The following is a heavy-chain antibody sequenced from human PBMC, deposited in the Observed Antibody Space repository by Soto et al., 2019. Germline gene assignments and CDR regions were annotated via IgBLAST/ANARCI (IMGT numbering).Heavy chain of an antibody. V-gene: IGHV4-34*01. Sequence: QVQLQQWGAGLLRPSETLSLTWAVYGGSFSGYAWSWIRQPPGKGLEWIGEINQSGNTKYNPSLKSRVTMSVDTSKNQFSLKLSSVTAADTAVYYCARGLRQWLVRVLNFWGQGTLVTVSS. CDR3: ARGLRQWLVRVLNF. CDR2: INQSGNT. J-gene: IGHJ4*02. CDR1: GGSFSGYA. D-gene: IGHD6-19*01.